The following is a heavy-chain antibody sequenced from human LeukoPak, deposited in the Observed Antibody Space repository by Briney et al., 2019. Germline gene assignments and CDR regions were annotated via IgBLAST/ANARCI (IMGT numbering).Heavy chain of an antibody. CDR3: ARLTGCSSTSCYRDMYYGMDV. V-gene: IGHV5-51*01. CDR2: IYPGDSDT. J-gene: IGHJ6*02. D-gene: IGHD2-2*01. CDR1: GYSFTSYW. Sequence: GESLKISCKGSGYSFTSYWIGWVRPMPGKGLEWMGIIYPGDSDTRYSPSFQGQVTISADKSISTAYLQWSSLKASDTAMYYCARLTGCSSTSCYRDMYYGMDVWGQGTTVTVSS.